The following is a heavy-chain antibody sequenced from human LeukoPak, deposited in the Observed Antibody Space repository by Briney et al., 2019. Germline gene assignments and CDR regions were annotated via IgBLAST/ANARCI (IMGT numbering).Heavy chain of an antibody. V-gene: IGHV3-48*02. J-gene: IGHJ4*02. D-gene: IGHD3-3*01. CDR3: ARDRKEWNL. CDR2: ISSTSNTI. Sequence: GGSLRLSCAASGFTFSTYNMNWVRQAPGKGLEWLSYISSTSNTIYYADSVKGRFTISRDNAKNSLFLQMDSQRDEDTAVYYCARDRKEWNLWGQGTLVTVSS. CDR1: GFTFSTYN.